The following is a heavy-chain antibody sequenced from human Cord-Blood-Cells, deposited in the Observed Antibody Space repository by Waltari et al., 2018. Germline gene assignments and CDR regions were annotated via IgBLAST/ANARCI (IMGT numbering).Heavy chain of an antibody. CDR2: IYHSGSI. D-gene: IGHD2-2*01. CDR1: GYSISSGYY. CDR3: AREAGSSPKMGWFDP. Sequence: QVQLQESGPGLVKPSETLSLTCTVSGYSISSGYYWGWIRQPPGKGLEWIGSIYHSGSIYYNPSLKSRVTISVDTSKNQFSLKLSSVTAADTAVYYCAREAGSSPKMGWFDPWGQGTLVTVSS. J-gene: IGHJ5*02. V-gene: IGHV4-38-2*02.